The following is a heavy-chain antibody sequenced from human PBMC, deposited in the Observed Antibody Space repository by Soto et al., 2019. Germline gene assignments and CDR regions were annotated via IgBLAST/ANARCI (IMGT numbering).Heavy chain of an antibody. CDR3: ARAGVGNFDWLLRPTNWFDP. D-gene: IGHD3-9*01. V-gene: IGHV1-3*01. CDR1: GYTFTSYA. CDR2: INAGNGNT. J-gene: IGHJ5*02. Sequence: GASVKVSCKASGYTFTSYAMHWVRQAPGQRLERMGWINAGNGNTKYSQKFQGRVTITRDTSASTAYMELSSLRSEDTAVYYCARAGVGNFDWLLRPTNWFDPWGQGTLVTVSS.